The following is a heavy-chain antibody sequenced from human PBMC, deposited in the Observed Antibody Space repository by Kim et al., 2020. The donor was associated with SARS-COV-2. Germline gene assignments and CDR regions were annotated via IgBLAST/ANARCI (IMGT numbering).Heavy chain of an antibody. D-gene: IGHD5-12*01. J-gene: IGHJ5*02. CDR3: ARRRGYSGYDWNWFDP. V-gene: IGHV4-59*08. Sequence: SLKSRVTISVETSKNQFSLKLSSVTAADTAVYYCARRRGYSGYDWNWFDPWGQGTLVTVSS.